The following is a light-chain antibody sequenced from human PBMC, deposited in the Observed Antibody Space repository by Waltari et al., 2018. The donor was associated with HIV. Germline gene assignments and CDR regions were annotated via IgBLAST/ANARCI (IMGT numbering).Light chain of an antibody. Sequence: DIQMTQSPSSVSASVGDRVTITCRASQDISSWVAWYQQKPGKDPKLLIYGASTLQTGVPSRFTGSGSEKEFTLTIASLQPEDFATYYCQQANTFPLTFGGGTTVEV. J-gene: IGKJ4*01. V-gene: IGKV1-12*01. CDR1: QDISSW. CDR3: QQANTFPLT. CDR2: GAS.